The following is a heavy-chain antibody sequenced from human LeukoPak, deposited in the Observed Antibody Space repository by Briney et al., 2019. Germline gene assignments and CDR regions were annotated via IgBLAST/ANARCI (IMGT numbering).Heavy chain of an antibody. V-gene: IGHV4-4*08. D-gene: IGHD2-21*02. CDR1: GGAISNYY. CDR3: ARSTVVTAIPTPPYYYYYMDV. CDR2: IYTSGST. J-gene: IGHJ6*03. Sequence: SETLSLTCTVSGGAISNYYLSWIRQPPGKGLEWIGRIYTSGSTNYNPSLKSRVTISVDTSKNQFSLKLSSVTAADTAVYYCARSTVVTAIPTPPYYYYYMDVWGKGTTVTVSS.